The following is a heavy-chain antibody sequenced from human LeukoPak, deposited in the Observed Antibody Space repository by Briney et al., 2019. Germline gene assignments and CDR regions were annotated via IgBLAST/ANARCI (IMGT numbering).Heavy chain of an antibody. CDR3: VRHRAEYCNGDTCYLDY. CDR1: GFTFDDYG. V-gene: IGHV3-20*04. Sequence: PGGSLRLSCAASGFTFDDYGMSWVRQAPGKGLEWVSGINWNGGSTGYADSVKGRFTISRDNAKNSLFLQMNSLRVDDTAVYFCVRHRAEYCNGDTCYLDYWGQGTRVTVSS. J-gene: IGHJ4*02. D-gene: IGHD2/OR15-2a*01. CDR2: INWNGGST.